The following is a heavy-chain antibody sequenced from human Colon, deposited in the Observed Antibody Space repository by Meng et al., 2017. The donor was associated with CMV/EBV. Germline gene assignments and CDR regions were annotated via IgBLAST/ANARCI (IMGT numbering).Heavy chain of an antibody. CDR2: VHYSGTT. D-gene: IGHD3-22*01. J-gene: IGHJ6*02. Sequence: SETLSLTCTVSGGSINRSPYYWGWIRQSPGKGLEWIGSVHYSGTTYHNPSLKSRVTIPVDTSKNQFSLQLTSVTAADTAVYYCARDPQRPNYYDSRVYGMDVWGQGTTVTVSS. CDR1: GGSINRSPYY. V-gene: IGHV4-39*07. CDR3: ARDPQRPNYYDSRVYGMDV.